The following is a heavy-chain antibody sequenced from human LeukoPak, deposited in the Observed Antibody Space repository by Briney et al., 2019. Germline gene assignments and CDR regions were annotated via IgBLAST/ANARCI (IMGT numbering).Heavy chain of an antibody. J-gene: IGHJ4*02. Sequence: PGGSLRLSCPASGFNFNTYTLTCVRRAPGKRPEWLSAITGGHGATYYADSVTGRFTISRDYSRNTVYLHMSALRAEDTAVYYCARDRSTDAISEYWGQGTLVAVSS. V-gene: IGHV3-23*01. CDR3: ARDRSTDAISEY. CDR2: ITGGHGAT. CDR1: GFNFNTYT. D-gene: IGHD1-1*01.